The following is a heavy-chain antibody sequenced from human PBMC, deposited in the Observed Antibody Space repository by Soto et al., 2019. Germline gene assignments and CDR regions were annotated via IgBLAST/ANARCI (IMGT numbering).Heavy chain of an antibody. CDR2: IYYSGST. CDR3: GRGGSLRFLEWRTPPDYDILTGYYTALDY. D-gene: IGHD3-9*01. V-gene: IGHV4-31*03. Sequence: SETLSLTCTVSGSSISSGGYYWSWIRQHPGKGLEWIGYIYYSGSTYYNPSLKSRVTISVDTSKNQFSRKLSSVTAADTAVYYCGRGGSLRFLEWRTPPDYDILTGYYTALDYWGQGTLVTVSS. J-gene: IGHJ4*02. CDR1: GSSISSGGYY.